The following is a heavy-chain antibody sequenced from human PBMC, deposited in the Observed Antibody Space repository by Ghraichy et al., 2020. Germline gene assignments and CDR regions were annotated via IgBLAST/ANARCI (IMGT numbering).Heavy chain of an antibody. CDR3: ARQGDTRTIDY. CDR1: GGSISSYY. CDR2: IYYSGST. Sequence: SETLSLTCTVSGGSISSYYWSWIRQPPGKGLEWIGYIYYSGSTNYNPSLKSRVTISVDTSKNQFSLKLSSVTAADTAVYYCARQGDTRTIDYWGQGTLVTVSS. J-gene: IGHJ4*02. D-gene: IGHD2-8*01. V-gene: IGHV4-59*08.